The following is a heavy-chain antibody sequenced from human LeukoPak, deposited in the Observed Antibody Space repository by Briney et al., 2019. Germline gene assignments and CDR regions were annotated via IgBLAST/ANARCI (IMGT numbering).Heavy chain of an antibody. CDR1: GFSFYQLL. CDR2: IKEDGSEK. Sequence: GGSLRLSCAASGFSFYQLLMTCVRDTPGGGLEYGANIKEDGSEKYYVESVKHRFTISRDNAKNSLYLQMHTLRVGDVAVYYCVRKLGHTYGRDPFDYCGEGTLVTVSS. V-gene: IGHV3-7*01. D-gene: IGHD5-18*01. J-gene: IGHJ4*02. CDR3: VRKLGHTYGRDPFDY.